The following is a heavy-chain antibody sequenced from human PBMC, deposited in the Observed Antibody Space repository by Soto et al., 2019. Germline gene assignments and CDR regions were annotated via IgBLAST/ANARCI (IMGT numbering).Heavy chain of an antibody. Sequence: VQLVESGGGLVQPGGSLRLSCAASGFNFSRYWMNWVRQAPGKGLEWVANSRPDTDDRFHADSVRGRFSISRDNAKKSLFLQMNNLRVEDTAVYYCAREDGTFDYWGQRTLVTVSS. CDR2: SRPDTDDR. CDR3: AREDGTFDY. V-gene: IGHV3-7*04. CDR1: GFNFSRYW. D-gene: IGHD1-26*01. J-gene: IGHJ4*02.